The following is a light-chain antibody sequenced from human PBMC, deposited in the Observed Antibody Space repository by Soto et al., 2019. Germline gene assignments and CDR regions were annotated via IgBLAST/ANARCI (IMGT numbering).Light chain of an antibody. Sequence: QSALTQPASVSGSPGQSITISCTGTSSDVGDYRYVSWYQQHPGKVPKLIIYEVTNRPSGVTSRFSGSKSENTASLTISGLQAKDEADYYCSSYSAANTLVFGSGTKGTVL. V-gene: IGLV2-14*01. CDR3: SSYSAANTLV. J-gene: IGLJ1*01. CDR1: SSDVGDYRY. CDR2: EVT.